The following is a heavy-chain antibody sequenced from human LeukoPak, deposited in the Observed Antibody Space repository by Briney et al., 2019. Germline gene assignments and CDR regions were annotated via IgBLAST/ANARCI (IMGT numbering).Heavy chain of an antibody. Sequence: GGSLRLSCAASGFTFSSYSMNWVRQAPGKGLEWVSSISSSSSYIHYADSVKGRFTISRDNAKNSLYLQMNSLRAEDTAVYYCATRGYSYGRAIDYWGQGTLVTVSS. CDR1: GFTFSSYS. D-gene: IGHD5-18*01. CDR2: ISSSSSYI. V-gene: IGHV3-21*01. CDR3: ATRGYSYGRAIDY. J-gene: IGHJ4*02.